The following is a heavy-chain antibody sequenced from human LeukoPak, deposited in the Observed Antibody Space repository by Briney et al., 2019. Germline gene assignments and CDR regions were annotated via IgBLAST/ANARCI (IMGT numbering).Heavy chain of an antibody. Sequence: GGSLRLSCAASGFAFSNYAMTWVRQAPGKGLGWVSGISASGGDTYYADSVKGRFTISRDNSKNTLYLQMNSLRAEDTALYYCAKAPFSSSWYYFDYWGQGALVTVSS. D-gene: IGHD6-13*01. CDR1: GFAFSNYA. J-gene: IGHJ4*02. V-gene: IGHV3-23*01. CDR2: ISASGGDT. CDR3: AKAPFSSSWYYFDY.